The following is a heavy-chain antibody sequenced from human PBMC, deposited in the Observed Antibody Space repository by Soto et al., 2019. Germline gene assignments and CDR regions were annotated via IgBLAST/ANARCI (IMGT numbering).Heavy chain of an antibody. V-gene: IGHV1-2*02. J-gene: IGHJ4*02. Sequence: QVQRVQSGAEVKESGASVKVSCKTSGYTFTGHYIHWVRQAPGQSPEWVGEIGPKSGDTRYAQKFQGKVTMSKDTSSTTVYMELTNLSPDDTAVYYCGRGRSGEIVVFYWGQGTLVTVHS. D-gene: IGHD5-12*01. CDR3: GRGRSGEIVVFY. CDR1: GYTFTGHY. CDR2: IGPKSGDT.